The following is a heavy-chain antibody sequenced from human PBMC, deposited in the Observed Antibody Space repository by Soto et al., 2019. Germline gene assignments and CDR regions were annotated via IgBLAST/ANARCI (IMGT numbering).Heavy chain of an antibody. D-gene: IGHD5-12*01. CDR3: ARDRAGYSRGMDV. CDR1: GFTFSGHG. J-gene: IGHJ6*04. CDR2: ISYDGSHK. Sequence: QVQLVESGGGVVQPGRSLRLSCAASGFTFSGHGMHWVRQAPGKGLEWVALISYDGSHKYYGDSVKGRFTMSRDNSENTMYLQMNSLRLEDTGVYYCARDRAGYSRGMDVWGVGTRVTVSS. V-gene: IGHV3-30*03.